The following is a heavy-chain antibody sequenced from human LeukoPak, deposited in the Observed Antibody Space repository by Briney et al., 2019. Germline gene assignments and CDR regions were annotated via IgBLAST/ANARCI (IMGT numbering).Heavy chain of an antibody. CDR1: GFTFSSYG. J-gene: IGHJ6*02. Sequence: GGSVRLSCAASGFTFSSYGMHWVRQAPGKGLKWVAVISYDGSNKYYTDSVKGRFIISRDNSKNTLFLQMNSLRAEDTAVYYCVKDGGSGWYNGLDVWGQGTTVTVSS. CDR2: ISYDGSNK. D-gene: IGHD6-19*01. V-gene: IGHV3-30*18. CDR3: VKDGGSGWYNGLDV.